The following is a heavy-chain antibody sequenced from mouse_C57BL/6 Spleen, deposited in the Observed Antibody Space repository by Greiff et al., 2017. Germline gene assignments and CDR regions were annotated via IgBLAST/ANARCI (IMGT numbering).Heavy chain of an antibody. CDR1: GFTFSSYG. V-gene: IGHV5-6*02. J-gene: IGHJ3*01. CDR3: ARLDYYGSSYWFAY. CDR2: ISSGGSYT. Sequence: DVKLVESGGDLVKPGGSLKLSCAASGFTFSSYGMSWVRQTPDKRLEWVATISSGGSYTYYPDSVKGRFTISRDNAKNTLYLQMSSLKSEDTAMYYCARLDYYGSSYWFAYWGQGTLVTVSA. D-gene: IGHD1-1*01.